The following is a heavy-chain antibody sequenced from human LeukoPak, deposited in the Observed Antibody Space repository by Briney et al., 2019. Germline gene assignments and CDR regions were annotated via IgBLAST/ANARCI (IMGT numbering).Heavy chain of an antibody. V-gene: IGHV3-23*01. CDR2: ISGSGGST. D-gene: IGHD3-22*01. J-gene: IGHJ4*02. CDR1: GFTLSSYA. Sequence: PGGSLRLSCAASGFTLSSYAMSWVRQAPGKGLEWVSAISGSGGSTYYADSVKGRFTISRENSKNTLYLQMNSLRAEDTAVYYCAKDQAYDSSGYYYPRLDYWGQGTLVTVSS. CDR3: AKDQAYDSSGYYYPRLDY.